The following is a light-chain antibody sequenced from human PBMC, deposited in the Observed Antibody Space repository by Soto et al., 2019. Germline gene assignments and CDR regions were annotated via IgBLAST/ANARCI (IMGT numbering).Light chain of an antibody. V-gene: IGLV2-14*03. CDR2: DVR. Sequence: QSALTQPASVSGSPGQSITISCTGTSSDVGGYNYVSWHQHHPGKAPRLLIFDVRYRPSGVSDRFSGSKTGNTASLTISGLQAEDEAEYYCSSYTTTSSRVFGGGTKLTVL. CDR3: SSYTTTSSRV. J-gene: IGLJ2*01. CDR1: SSDVGGYNY.